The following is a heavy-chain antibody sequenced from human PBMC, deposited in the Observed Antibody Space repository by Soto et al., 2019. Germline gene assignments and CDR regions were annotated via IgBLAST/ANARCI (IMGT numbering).Heavy chain of an antibody. J-gene: IGHJ4*02. D-gene: IGHD6-19*01. CDR2: ISGSGGST. Sequence: EVQLLESGGGLVQPGGSLRLPCAASGFTFSSYAMNWVRQAPGKGLEWVSAISGSGGSTYYADSVKGRFTISRDNTKNTLYLQMNSLRAEYTAVYYCAKELPAVAAFFDYWGQGTLVTVSS. CDR3: AKELPAVAAFFDY. CDR1: GFTFSSYA. V-gene: IGHV3-23*01.